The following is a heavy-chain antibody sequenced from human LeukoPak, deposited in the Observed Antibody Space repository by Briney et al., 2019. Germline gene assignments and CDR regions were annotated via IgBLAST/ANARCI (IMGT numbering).Heavy chain of an antibody. Sequence: GGSPRLSCAASGFTFSSYGMHWVRQAPGKGLEWVAVIWYDGSNKYYADSVKGRFTISRDNSKNTLYLQMNSLRAEDTAVYYCARDGDYFDGMDVWGQGTTVTVSS. CDR3: ARDGDYFDGMDV. V-gene: IGHV3-33*01. CDR1: GFTFSSYG. J-gene: IGHJ6*02. D-gene: IGHD2-15*01. CDR2: IWYDGSNK.